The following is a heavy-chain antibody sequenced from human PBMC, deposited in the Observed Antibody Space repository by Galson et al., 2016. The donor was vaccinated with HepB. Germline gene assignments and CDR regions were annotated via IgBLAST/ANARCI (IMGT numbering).Heavy chain of an antibody. D-gene: IGHD5-24*01. CDR3: AFRGITMMVTIYYFDY. CDR1: GFTFSNYG. CDR2: ISYDGGNK. J-gene: IGHJ4*02. Sequence: SLRLSCAASGFTFSNYGMHWVRQAPGKGLEWVAHISYDGGNKDYADSVKGRFTISRDNSKNTLFLQMNSLRDEDTALYYCAFRGITMMVTIYYFDYWGQGTLV. V-gene: IGHV3-30*03.